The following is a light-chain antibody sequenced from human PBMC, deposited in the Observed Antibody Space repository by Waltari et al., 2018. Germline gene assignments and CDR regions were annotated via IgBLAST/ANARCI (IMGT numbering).Light chain of an antibody. V-gene: IGKV2-24*01. CDR3: MQGTHFPRT. CDR2: QIS. CDR1: ENLVHNNGKTY. Sequence: VLTQSPLSSPVTLGQPASMSCRSSENLVHNNGKTYLSWLQQRPGQPPRLLVYQISNRFSGVPDRFSGSGAGTDFTLTITRVEAGDVGLYYCMQGTHFPRTFGQGTRVEI. J-gene: IGKJ1*01.